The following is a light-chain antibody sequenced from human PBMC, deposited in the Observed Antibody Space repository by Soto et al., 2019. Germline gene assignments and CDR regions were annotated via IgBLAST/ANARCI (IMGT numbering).Light chain of an antibody. CDR1: QSDLYSSNNMNY. Sequence: IVMTQSPDSLPLSRGERATINSNSGQSDLYSSNNMNYLAWCQQRQGQTPKLLIYWASTRESGVPDRFSGSGSGTDFTLSISSLQAEDVAVYYCQQYYTTPRTFGQGTKVDIK. CDR3: QQYYTTPRT. J-gene: IGKJ1*01. V-gene: IGKV4-1*01. CDR2: WAS.